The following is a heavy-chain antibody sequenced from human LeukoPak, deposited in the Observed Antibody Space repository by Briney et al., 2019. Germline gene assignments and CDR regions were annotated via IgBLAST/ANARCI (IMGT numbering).Heavy chain of an antibody. D-gene: IGHD6-13*01. CDR3: ARVGAPGTADY. CDR1: GFTFRSYY. V-gene: IGHV3-7*01. Sequence: GGSLRLSCAASGFTFRSYYMSWVRQAPGKGLGGVANIDQDGSEKYYVDSVKGRFTIFRDNAKNSLYLQMNSLRVEDTAVYYCARVGAPGTADYWGQGTLVTVSS. CDR2: IDQDGSEK. J-gene: IGHJ4*02.